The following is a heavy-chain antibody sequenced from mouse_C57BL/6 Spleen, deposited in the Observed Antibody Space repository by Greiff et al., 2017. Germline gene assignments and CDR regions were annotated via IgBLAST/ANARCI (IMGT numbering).Heavy chain of an antibody. Sequence: VQLQQSGAELVRPWASVKLSCKASGYTFTDYYINWVKQRPGQGLEWIARIYPGSGNTYYNEKFKGKATLTAEKSSSTAYMQLSSLTSEDSAVYFCANSYYGDDENFDVWGTGTTVTVSS. CDR2: IYPGSGNT. CDR3: ANSYYGDDENFDV. J-gene: IGHJ1*03. CDR1: GYTFTDYY. D-gene: IGHD2-2*01. V-gene: IGHV1-76*01.